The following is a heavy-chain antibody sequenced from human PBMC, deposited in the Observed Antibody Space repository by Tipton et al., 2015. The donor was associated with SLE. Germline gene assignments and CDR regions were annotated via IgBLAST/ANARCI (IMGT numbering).Heavy chain of an antibody. CDR3: ARGHLISADY. J-gene: IGHJ4*02. CDR1: GYTFTIYG. D-gene: IGHD2-15*01. Sequence: QLVQSGAEVKKPGSSVKVSCKAPGYTFTIYGISWVRQAPGQGLEWMGWISGNSFNTNYAQNLQGRVTMTTDTSTSTAYMELRSLRSDDTAVYYCARGHLISADYWGQGTLVTVSS. V-gene: IGHV1-18*01. CDR2: ISGNSFNT.